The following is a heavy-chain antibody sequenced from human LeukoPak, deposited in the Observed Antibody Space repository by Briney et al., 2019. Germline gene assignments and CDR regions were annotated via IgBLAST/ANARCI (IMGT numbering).Heavy chain of an antibody. J-gene: IGHJ4*02. Sequence: PGGSLRLSCAASRFAFHNYAMTWIRQAPERGLEWVSSISVDGGDIKYTDSAKGRFTISRDNSNNMINLQINSLTVDDTAIYYCAGSIAMVITFFDSWGPGTLVTVSS. CDR2: ISVDGGDI. D-gene: IGHD3-22*01. CDR3: AGSIAMVITFFDS. CDR1: RFAFHNYA. V-gene: IGHV3-23*01.